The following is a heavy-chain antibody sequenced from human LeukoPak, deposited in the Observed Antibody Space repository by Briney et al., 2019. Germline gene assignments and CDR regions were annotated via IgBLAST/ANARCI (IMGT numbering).Heavy chain of an antibody. J-gene: IGHJ4*02. Sequence: PGGSLRLSCAASGFTFSSYSMTWVRQAPGKGMEWVSSISSSSYIYYADSVKGRFTISRDNAKNSLYLQMNSLRAEDTAVYYCARLLTDFDYWGQGTLVTVSS. D-gene: IGHD1-20*01. CDR2: ISSSSYI. CDR1: GFTFSSYS. V-gene: IGHV3-21*01. CDR3: ARLLTDFDY.